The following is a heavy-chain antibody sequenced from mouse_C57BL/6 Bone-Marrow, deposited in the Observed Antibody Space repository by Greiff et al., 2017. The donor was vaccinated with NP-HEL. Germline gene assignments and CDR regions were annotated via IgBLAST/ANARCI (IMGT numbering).Heavy chain of an antibody. Sequence: QVQLQQPGAELVKPGASVKLSCKASGYTFTSYWMHWVKQRPGRGLEWIGRIDPNSGGTKYNEQFKSKATLTVDKHSSRAYVQLSSLTSEDAAVYYCARPHYYGSSYGAMDDWGQGTSVTVSS. CDR2: IDPNSGGT. J-gene: IGHJ4*01. V-gene: IGHV1-72*01. D-gene: IGHD1-1*01. CDR3: ARPHYYGSSYGAMDD. CDR1: GYTFTSYW.